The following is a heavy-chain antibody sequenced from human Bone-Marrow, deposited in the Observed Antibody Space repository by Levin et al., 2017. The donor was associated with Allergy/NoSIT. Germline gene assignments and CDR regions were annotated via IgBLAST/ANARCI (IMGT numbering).Heavy chain of an antibody. D-gene: IGHD3-3*01. CDR2: ISYDGSNK. CDR1: GFTFSSYA. V-gene: IGHV3-30*04. CDR3: ARDPQRVDYDFWSGYYTWYFDY. Sequence: TGGSLRLSCAASGFTFSSYAMHWVRQAPGKGLEWVAVISYDGSNKYYADSVKGRFTISRDNSKNTLYLQMNSLRAEDTAVYYCARDPQRVDYDFWSGYYTWYFDYWGQGTLVTVSS. J-gene: IGHJ4*02.